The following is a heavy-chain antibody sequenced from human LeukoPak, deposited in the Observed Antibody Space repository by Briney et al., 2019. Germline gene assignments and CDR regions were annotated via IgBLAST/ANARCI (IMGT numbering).Heavy chain of an antibody. V-gene: IGHV3-23*01. CDR3: AKLSSKGRGYIDY. CDR1: GFTFSSYW. CDR2: ITGSASST. J-gene: IGHJ4*02. D-gene: IGHD3-22*01. Sequence: PGGSLRLSCAASGFTFSSYWMSWVRQAPGKGLEWVSTITGSASSTYDADSVKGRFTISRDNFKNTLYLQMNSLRAEDTAVYYCAKLSSKGRGYIDYWGQGTLVTVSS.